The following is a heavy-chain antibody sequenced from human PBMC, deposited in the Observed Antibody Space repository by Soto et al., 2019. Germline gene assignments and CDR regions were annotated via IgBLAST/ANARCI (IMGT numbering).Heavy chain of an antibody. CDR3: TRGGREGNWNDGNFEY. Sequence: ASVQVSCKASGYTFTSYSISWVRQAPGQGLEWMGWVSAYNGSKNYARKLQGRVTMTTDKSTRTAFLELSSLRPEDTAVYYCTRGGREGNWNDGNFEYWGQGTQVTVSS. CDR2: VSAYNGSK. J-gene: IGHJ4*02. CDR1: GYTFTSYS. D-gene: IGHD1-20*01. V-gene: IGHV1-18*04.